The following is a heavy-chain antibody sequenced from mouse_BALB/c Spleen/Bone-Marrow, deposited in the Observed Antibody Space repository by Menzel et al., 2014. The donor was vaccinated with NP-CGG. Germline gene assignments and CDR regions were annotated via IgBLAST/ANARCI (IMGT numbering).Heavy chain of an antibody. CDR3: ARGRDWFDY. Sequence: EVKVVESGGGLVQPGGSLKLSCAASGFTFSGYGMSWVRQTPDKGLELVATISGSGSSTYYPDSVKGRFTICRDNARNTLYLQMSSLKSEDTAMYCCARGRDWFDYWGQGTTLTVSS. V-gene: IGHV5-6-3*01. D-gene: IGHD3-3*01. CDR2: ISGSGSST. J-gene: IGHJ2*01. CDR1: GFTFSGYG.